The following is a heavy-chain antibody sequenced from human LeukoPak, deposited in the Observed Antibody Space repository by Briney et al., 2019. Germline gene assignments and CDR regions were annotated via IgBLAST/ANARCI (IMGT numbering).Heavy chain of an antibody. CDR2: IYPGDSDT. CDR3: ASSTAMVPSDAFDI. CDR1: GYSFARYW. J-gene: IGHJ3*02. V-gene: IGHV5-51*01. Sequence: GESLKISCKGSGYSFARYWIAWVRQLPGKGLEWMGIIYPGDSDTRHSPSFQGQVTISADKSISIAYLQWSSLKASDTAMYYCASSTAMVPSDAFDIWGQGTMVTVSS. D-gene: IGHD5-18*01.